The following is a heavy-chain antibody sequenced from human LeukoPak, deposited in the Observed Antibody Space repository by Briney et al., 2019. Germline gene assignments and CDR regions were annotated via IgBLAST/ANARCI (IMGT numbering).Heavy chain of an antibody. J-gene: IGHJ4*02. CDR2: ISSSSSYI. CDR1: AFTFSSYS. CDR3: ARDPGTGFSCVIDY. Sequence: GGSLRLSCAASAFTFSSYSMNWVRQAPGKGLEWVSSISSSSSYIYYADSVKGRFTIYRDNAKNSLYLQMNSLRAEDTAVYYCARDPGTGFSCVIDYWGQGSLVTVSS. V-gene: IGHV3-21*01. D-gene: IGHD2-2*01.